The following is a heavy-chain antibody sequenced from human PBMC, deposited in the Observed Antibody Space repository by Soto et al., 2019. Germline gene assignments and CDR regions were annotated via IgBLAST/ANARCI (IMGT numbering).Heavy chain of an antibody. CDR3: AKSRYSDSSGDFYDY. CDR2: IGGSGRTT. Sequence: GGSLRLSCAASAFTFNDYAMSWVRQAPGKGLEWVSGIGGSGRTTYYADSVKGRLTISRDNSNNTLFLQMNSLRAEDTAVYYCAKSRYSDSSGDFYDYWGQGTLVTVSS. J-gene: IGHJ4*02. V-gene: IGHV3-23*01. CDR1: AFTFNDYA. D-gene: IGHD3-22*01.